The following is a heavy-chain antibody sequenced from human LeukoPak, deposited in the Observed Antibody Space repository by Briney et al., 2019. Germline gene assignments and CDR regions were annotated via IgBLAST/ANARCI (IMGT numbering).Heavy chain of an antibody. D-gene: IGHD2-2*01. CDR3: AKATSEFSSRCPDY. J-gene: IGHJ4*02. CDR2: ISGSSTNT. V-gene: IGHV3-23*01. Sequence: GGSLRLSCAASGFTFSNYAMTWVRQALGKGLEWVSTISGSSTNTYYVDSVKGRFAISRDDSKNILYLHMNSLRAEDTAVYYCAKATSEFSSRCPDYWGQGTLVTVSS. CDR1: GFTFSNYA.